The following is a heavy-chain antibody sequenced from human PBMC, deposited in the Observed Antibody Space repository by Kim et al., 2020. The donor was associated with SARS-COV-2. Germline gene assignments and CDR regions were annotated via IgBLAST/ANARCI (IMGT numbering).Heavy chain of an antibody. CDR3: ARELIPQSLRYYDSSGLFDS. CDR1: GFIFSQYA. J-gene: IGHJ4*02. CDR2: ISASGGST. D-gene: IGHD3-22*01. Sequence: GGSLRLSCTTSGFIFSQYALSWVRRAPGKGLEWVSSISASGGSTYYADSVKGRFTISRDNSKNTLYLQVNSLGTEDTAVFYCARELIPQSLRYYDSSGLFDSWGQGTLVIVPS. V-gene: IGHV3-23*01.